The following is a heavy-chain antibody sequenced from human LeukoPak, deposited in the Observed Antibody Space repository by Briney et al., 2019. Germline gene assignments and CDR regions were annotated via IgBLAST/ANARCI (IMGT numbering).Heavy chain of an antibody. D-gene: IGHD3-22*01. V-gene: IGHV4-39*01. CDR2: IYYSGNSGNT. CDR1: GGSINNDNYY. CDR3: ARLRYTGGYYFYYYFDS. J-gene: IGHJ4*02. Sequence: SETLSLPCTVSGGSINNDNYYCARIRQSPGKGLDWIGNIYYSGNSGNTYYNPSLKSRVTISVDTAKNQFSLNLSSVTAADTALYYCARLRYTGGYYFYYYFDSWGLGTPVSVSS.